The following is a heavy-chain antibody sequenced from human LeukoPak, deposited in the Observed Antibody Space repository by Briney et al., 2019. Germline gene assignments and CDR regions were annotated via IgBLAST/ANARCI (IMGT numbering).Heavy chain of an antibody. CDR2: VYYSGST. V-gene: IGHV4-59*08. CDR1: GGSIVRYY. J-gene: IGHJ4*02. CDR3: ARVRGERFDY. Sequence: PSETLSLTCSVSGGSIVRYYWSWIRQSPGKGLEWIGYVYYSGSTNYSPSLKTRVTISVDTSKNQFSLKLSSVTAADTAVYYCARVRGERFDYWGQGTLVTVSS. D-gene: IGHD7-27*01.